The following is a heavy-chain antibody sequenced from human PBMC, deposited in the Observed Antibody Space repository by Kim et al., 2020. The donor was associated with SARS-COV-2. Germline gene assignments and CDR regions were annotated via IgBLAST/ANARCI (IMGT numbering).Heavy chain of an antibody. CDR2: INIMNGKP. CDR1: RYTFTMYG. Sequence: ASVKVSCKASRYTFTMYGLNWVRQAPGQGLEWMGWINIMNGKPTYAQDFTGRLVFSLDTSFNTAYMQINNLNLEDTAVYYCARRRDFYYDGLDVWGQGTTVTVSS. CDR3: ARRRDFYYDGLDV. V-gene: IGHV7-4-1*02. J-gene: IGHJ6*02.